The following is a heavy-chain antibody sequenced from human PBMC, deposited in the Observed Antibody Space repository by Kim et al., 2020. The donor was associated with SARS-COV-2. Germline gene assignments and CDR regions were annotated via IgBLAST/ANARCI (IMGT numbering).Heavy chain of an antibody. V-gene: IGHV4-59*01. CDR1: GVSISSSY. Sequence: SETLSLTCTVSGVSISSSYWSWIRQPPGKGLEWIGYIYYSGSTNYNPSLKSRVTISVDTSKNQFSLKLSSVTAADTAVYYCARDHREWLQYTANWYFDL. CDR2: IYYSGST. J-gene: IGHJ2*01. D-gene: IGHD3-3*01. CDR3: ARDHREWLQYTANWYFDL.